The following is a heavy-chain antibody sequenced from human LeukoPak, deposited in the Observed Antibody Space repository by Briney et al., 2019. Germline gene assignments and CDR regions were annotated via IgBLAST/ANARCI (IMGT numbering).Heavy chain of an antibody. J-gene: IGHJ4*02. CDR3: ARDVGARLPGF. D-gene: IGHD6-6*01. CDR1: GGSISSNNW. Sequence: SETLSLTCAGSGGSISSNNWWSWVRQSPGKGLEWIGEIYHTGNSNYNPSLKSRVIISVDKSRNQFSLILSSVTAADTAFYYCARDVGARLPGFWGQGILVTVSS. CDR2: IYHTGNS. V-gene: IGHV4-4*02.